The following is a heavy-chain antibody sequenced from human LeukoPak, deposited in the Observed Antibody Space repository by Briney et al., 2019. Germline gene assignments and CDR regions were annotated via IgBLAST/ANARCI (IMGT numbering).Heavy chain of an antibody. J-gene: IGHJ4*02. Sequence: PGGSLRLSCAASGSTFSSYAMHRVRQAPGKGLEWVTVISYDGSNKYYADSVKGRFTISRDNSKNTLSLQMNSLRAEDTAVYYCAGRYYDILTGGREGFDYWGQGTLVTVSS. CDR1: GSTFSSYA. D-gene: IGHD3-9*01. CDR3: AGRYYDILTGGREGFDY. V-gene: IGHV3-30*04. CDR2: ISYDGSNK.